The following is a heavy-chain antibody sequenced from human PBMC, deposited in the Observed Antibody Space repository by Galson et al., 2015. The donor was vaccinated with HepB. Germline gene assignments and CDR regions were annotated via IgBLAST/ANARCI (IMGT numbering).Heavy chain of an antibody. D-gene: IGHD3-10*01. V-gene: IGHV4-34*01. CDR3: AGQKVRGVIRGRYYYYGMDV. CDR2: INHSGST. Sequence: SETLSLTCAVYGGSFSGYYWNWIRQPPGKGLEWIGEINHSGSTNYKPSLKSRVTISVDTPKNQFSLKLSAVTAADTAVYYCAGQKVRGVIRGRYYYYGMDVWGQGTTVTVSS. CDR1: GGSFSGYY. J-gene: IGHJ6*02.